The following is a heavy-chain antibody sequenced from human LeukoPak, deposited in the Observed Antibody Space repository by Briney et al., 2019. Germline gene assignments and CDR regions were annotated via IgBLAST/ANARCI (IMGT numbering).Heavy chain of an antibody. D-gene: IGHD3-9*01. CDR3: AKWGDYDVLTCYYVSDY. V-gene: IGHV3-23*01. CDR1: GFTFSNYA. Sequence: GGSLRLSCAASGFTFSNYAMSWVRQAPGKGLEWVSAITGSGGNTYYADSVKGRFTISRDNSKHTVFLQMNSLRAEDTAVYYCAKWGDYDVLTCYYVSDYWGQGTLVTVSS. CDR2: ITGSGGNT. J-gene: IGHJ4*02.